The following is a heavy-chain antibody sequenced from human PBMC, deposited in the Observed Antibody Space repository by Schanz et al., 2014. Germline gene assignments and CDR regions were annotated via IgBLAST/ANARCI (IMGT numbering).Heavy chain of an antibody. J-gene: IGHJ4*02. CDR3: ARGGYSSGWYDRDIAHFDY. V-gene: IGHV1-2*02. CDR2: ISPNGAT. CDR1: GYTFTNFF. Sequence: QVHLVQSGAEVHKPGASLKISCKASGYTFTNFFLHWVRQAPGQGLEWMGWISPNGATRYAQNFQDKVTMTRDTSSSTAYMEVTSLRSDDTAVYYCARGGYSSGWYDRDIAHFDYWGQGTLVTVSS. D-gene: IGHD6-19*01.